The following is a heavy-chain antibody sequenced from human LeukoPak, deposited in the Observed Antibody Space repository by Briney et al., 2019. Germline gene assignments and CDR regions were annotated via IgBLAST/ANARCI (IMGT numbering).Heavy chain of an antibody. CDR2: IYYSGST. V-gene: IGHV4-59*01. CDR3: ARLYGSGSYYIDY. D-gene: IGHD3-10*01. CDR1: GGSICSYY. Sequence: SETLSLTCTVSGGSICSYYWSWIRQPPGKGLEWIGYIYYSGSTNYNPSLKSRVTISVDTSKNQFSLKLSSVTAADTAVYYCARLYGSGSYYIDYWGQGTLVTVSS. J-gene: IGHJ4*02.